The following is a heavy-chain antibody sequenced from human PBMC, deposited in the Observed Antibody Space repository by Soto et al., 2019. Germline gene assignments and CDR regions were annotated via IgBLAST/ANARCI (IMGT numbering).Heavy chain of an antibody. Sequence: QVQLVQSGXXXKKPXAXVKVSCKASXXXXTSYXXXXVRQAPGQGLEWMGWISAYNGNTNYAQKLQGRVTMTTDTSTSTAYMELRSLRSDDTAVYYCARVRFTIFGVVIRGFDYWGQGTLVTVSS. CDR1: XXXXTSYX. CDR2: ISAYNGNT. CDR3: ARVRFTIFGVVIRGFDY. D-gene: IGHD3-3*01. V-gene: IGHV1-18*01. J-gene: IGHJ4*02.